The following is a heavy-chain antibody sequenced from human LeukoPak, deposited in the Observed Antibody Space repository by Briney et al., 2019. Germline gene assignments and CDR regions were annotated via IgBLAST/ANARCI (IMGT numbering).Heavy chain of an antibody. CDR3: AKDRDRDWFDP. J-gene: IGHJ5*02. CDR2: ISSSGSTI. V-gene: IGHV3-48*03. D-gene: IGHD3-10*01. Sequence: GGSLRLSCAASGFTFSSYEMNWVRQAPGKGLEWVSYISSSGSTIYYADSVKGRFTISRDNSKNTLYLQMNSLRAEDTAVYYCAKDRDRDWFDPWGQGTLVTVSS. CDR1: GFTFSSYE.